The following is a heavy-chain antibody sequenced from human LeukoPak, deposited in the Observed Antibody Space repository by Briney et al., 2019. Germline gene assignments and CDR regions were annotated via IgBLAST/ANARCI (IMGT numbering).Heavy chain of an antibody. CDR2: IRYDGGAT. Sequence: GGSLRLSCAASGFSFTDYWMTWVRQAPGKGLEWLANIRYDGGATFYADSVKGRFTISRDNAKNSLYLQMNSLRAEDTAVYYCARSGRLWSKTSFDYWGQGTLVTVSS. CDR3: ARSGRLWSKTSFDY. V-gene: IGHV3-7*01. D-gene: IGHD5-18*01. CDR1: GFSFTDYW. J-gene: IGHJ4*02.